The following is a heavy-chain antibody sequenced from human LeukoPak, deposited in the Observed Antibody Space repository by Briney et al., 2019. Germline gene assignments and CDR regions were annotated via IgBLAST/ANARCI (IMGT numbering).Heavy chain of an antibody. CDR2: IYYSGSI. D-gene: IGHD3-22*01. Sequence: SETLSLTCTVSGGSISSGGYYWSWIRQHPGKGLEWIGYIYYSGSIYYNPSLKSRVTISVDTSKNQFSLKLSSVTAADTAVYYCASLYYDSSGYAFDIWGQGTMVTVSS. V-gene: IGHV4-31*03. CDR3: ASLYYDSSGYAFDI. J-gene: IGHJ3*02. CDR1: GGSISSGGYY.